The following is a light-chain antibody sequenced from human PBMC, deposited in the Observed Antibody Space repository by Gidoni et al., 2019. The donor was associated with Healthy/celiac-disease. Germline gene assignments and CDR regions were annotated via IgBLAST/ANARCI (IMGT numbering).Light chain of an antibody. V-gene: IGKV4-1*01. CDR2: WAS. CDR1: QSVLYSSNNKNY. CDR3: QQYYSTPPYT. J-gene: IGKJ2*01. Sequence: DIVSTQSPDSLAVSLGERATINCKSSQSVLYSSNNKNYLAWYQQKPGQPPKLLIYWASTRESGVPDRFSGSGSGTDFTLTISSLQAEDVAVYYCQQYYSTPPYTFXQXTKLEIK.